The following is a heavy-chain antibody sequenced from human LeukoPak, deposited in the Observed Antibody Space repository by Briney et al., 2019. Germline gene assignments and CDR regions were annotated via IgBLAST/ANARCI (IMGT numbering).Heavy chain of an antibody. CDR1: GFTFSSYA. J-gene: IGHJ6*04. Sequence: GGPLRLSCAAPGFTFSSYAMSWVRQAPGKGLEWVSAISGSGGSTYYADSVKGRFTISRDNAKNSLYLQMNSLRAEDTAVYYCAELGITMIGGVWGKGTTVTISS. CDR2: ISGSGGST. D-gene: IGHD3-10*02. V-gene: IGHV3-23*01. CDR3: AELGITMIGGV.